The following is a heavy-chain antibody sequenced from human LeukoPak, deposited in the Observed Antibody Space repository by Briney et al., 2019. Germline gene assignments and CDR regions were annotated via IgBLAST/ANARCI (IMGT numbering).Heavy chain of an antibody. CDR1: GYTFTGYY. CDR3: ARAEYYYGSGSPLDY. D-gene: IGHD3-10*01. Sequence: ASVKVSCKASGYTFTGYYMHWVRQAPGQGLEWMGWINPNSGGTNYAQKFQGRVTMTRDTSISTAYMELSRLRSDDAAVYYCARAEYYYGSGSPLDYWGQGTLVTVSS. J-gene: IGHJ4*02. V-gene: IGHV1-2*02. CDR2: INPNSGGT.